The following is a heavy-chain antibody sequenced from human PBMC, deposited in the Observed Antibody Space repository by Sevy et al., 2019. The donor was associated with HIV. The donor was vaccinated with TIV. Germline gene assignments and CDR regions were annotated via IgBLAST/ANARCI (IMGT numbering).Heavy chain of an antibody. CDR3: ARETGSIDD. Sequence: GGSLRLSCAASGFTFSRDYMHWVRQAPGKGLEWVANIKGDGSTKRYVDSVKGRFTISRDNAKNTVYLQMNSLRAEDSAVYYCARETGSIDDWGQGTLVTVSS. CDR1: GFTFSRDY. D-gene: IGHD3-10*01. J-gene: IGHJ4*02. CDR2: IKGDGSTK. V-gene: IGHV3-74*01.